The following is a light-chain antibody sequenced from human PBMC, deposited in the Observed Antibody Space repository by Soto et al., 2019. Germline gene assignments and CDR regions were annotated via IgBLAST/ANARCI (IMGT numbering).Light chain of an antibody. CDR1: QSVSTY. CDR3: QQRSSWPRT. V-gene: IGKV3-11*01. CDR2: DAS. J-gene: IGKJ1*01. Sequence: EIVLTQSPATLSLSPGDRATLACRASQSVSTYLAWYQQKPDQAPRVVIYDASNRATGIPPRFSGSGSGTDFTLTISSLEPEDFAVYYCQQRSSWPRTFGQGTKVEIK.